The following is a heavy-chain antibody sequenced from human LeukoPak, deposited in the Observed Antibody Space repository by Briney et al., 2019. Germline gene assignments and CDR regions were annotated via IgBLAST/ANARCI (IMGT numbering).Heavy chain of an antibody. D-gene: IGHD6-19*01. CDR2: ISGGGGST. V-gene: IGHV3-23*01. Sequence: GGSLRLSCAASGFTFSSYALSWVRQAPAKGLECVSAISGGGGSTYSADSLKGRFTISRDNSKNTLYLQINSLRADDTAVFYCARGGLGSAFDNWGQGTLVTVSS. CDR1: GFTFSSYA. CDR3: ARGGLGSAFDN. J-gene: IGHJ4*02.